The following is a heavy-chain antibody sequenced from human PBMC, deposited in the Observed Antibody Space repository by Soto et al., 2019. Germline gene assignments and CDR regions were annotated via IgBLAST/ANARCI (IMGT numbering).Heavy chain of an antibody. J-gene: IGHJ4*02. CDR2: IKSKTDGGTT. CDR1: GFTFSNAW. CDR3: TTDAWFSLDY. V-gene: IGHV3-15*01. Sequence: EVQLVESGGGLVKPGGSLRLSCAASGFTFSNAWMSWVLQAPGKGLEWVGRIKSKTDGGTTDYAAPVKGRFTISRDDSKNTLYLQMNSLKTDDTAVYYCTTDAWFSLDYWVQGTLVTVSS. D-gene: IGHD3-10*01.